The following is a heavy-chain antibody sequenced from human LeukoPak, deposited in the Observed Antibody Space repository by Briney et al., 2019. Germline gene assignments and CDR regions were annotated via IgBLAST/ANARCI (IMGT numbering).Heavy chain of an antibody. D-gene: IGHD3-22*01. J-gene: IGHJ5*02. CDR3: ARERDYYDSSGYPNWFDP. Sequence: SETLSLTCAVYGGSFSGYYWSWIRQPPGKGLEWIGEINHSGSTNYNPSLKSRVTISVDTSKNQFSLRLSSVTAADTAVYYCARERDYYDSSGYPNWFDPWGQGTLVTVSS. CDR2: INHSGST. V-gene: IGHV4-34*01. CDR1: GGSFSGYY.